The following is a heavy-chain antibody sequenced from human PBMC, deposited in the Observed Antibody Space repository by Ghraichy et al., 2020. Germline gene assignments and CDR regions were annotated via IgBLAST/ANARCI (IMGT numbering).Heavy chain of an antibody. CDR2: AHYSGTT. CDR1: GDSITSYY. J-gene: IGHJ4*02. Sequence: GSLRLSCSVSGDSITSYYWSWIRQTPGKGLEWIAYAHYSGTTNYNPSFKSRISTSVDTSKNHFSLKLTAVTAADTAVYYCARHKTTFDYWGQGILVIVS. V-gene: IGHV4-59*08. D-gene: IGHD1-14*01. CDR3: ARHKTTFDY.